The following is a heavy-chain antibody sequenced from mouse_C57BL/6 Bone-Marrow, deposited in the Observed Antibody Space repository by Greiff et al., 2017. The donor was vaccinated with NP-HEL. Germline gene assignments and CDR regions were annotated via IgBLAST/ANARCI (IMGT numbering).Heavy chain of an antibody. V-gene: IGHV1-19*01. CDR1: GYTFTDYY. CDR3: ARQIYYGYAWFAY. D-gene: IGHD2-2*01. J-gene: IGHJ3*01. Sequence: QLQQSGPVLVKPGASVKMSCKASGYTFTDYYMNWVKQSHGKSLEWIGVINPYNGGTSYNQKFKGKATLTVDKSSSTAYMELNSLTSEDSAVYYCARQIYYGYAWFAYWGQGTLVTVSA. CDR2: INPYNGGT.